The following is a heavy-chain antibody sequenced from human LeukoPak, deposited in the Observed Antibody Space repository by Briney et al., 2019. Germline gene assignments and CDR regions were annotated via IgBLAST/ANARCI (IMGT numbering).Heavy chain of an antibody. CDR1: GFTFSSYG. CDR3: ARGLGSSWFYR. CDR2: INENSETA. V-gene: IGHV3-48*02. Sequence: PGGSLRLSCAASGFTFSSYGMHWVRQAPGKGLEWISYINENSETAFYAPSLKGRFTISRDNAKNFLYLQMNSLRDEDTAVYYCARGLGSSWFYRWGQGTLVTVSS. J-gene: IGHJ4*02. D-gene: IGHD6-13*01.